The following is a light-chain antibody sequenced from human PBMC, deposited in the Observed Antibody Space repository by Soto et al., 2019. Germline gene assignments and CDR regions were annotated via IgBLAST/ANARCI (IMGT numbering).Light chain of an antibody. CDR1: QSVSSN. V-gene: IGKV3D-15*02. J-gene: IGKJ4*01. Sequence: EVVMTQSPATLSVSPGERATLSCRASQSVSSNLAWYQQKPGQAPRLLIYGASTRAAGIPVRFSGSGSATEFTLTISSLQSEDFALYYCHQYGHSPVTFGGGTKVEIK. CDR2: GAS. CDR3: HQYGHSPVT.